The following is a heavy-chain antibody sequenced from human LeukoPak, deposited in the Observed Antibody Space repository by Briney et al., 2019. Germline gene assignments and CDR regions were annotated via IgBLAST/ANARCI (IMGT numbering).Heavy chain of an antibody. V-gene: IGHV4-34*01. J-gene: IGHJ5*02. CDR1: GGSFSGYY. CDR3: ARGRRTSRWFDP. CDR2: INHSGST. D-gene: IGHD1-14*01. Sequence: SETVSLTCAVYGGSFSGYYWSWIRQPPGKGLEWIGEINHSGSTNYNPSLKSRVTISVDTSKNQFSLKLSSVTAADTAVYYCARGRRTSRWFDPWGQGTLVTASS.